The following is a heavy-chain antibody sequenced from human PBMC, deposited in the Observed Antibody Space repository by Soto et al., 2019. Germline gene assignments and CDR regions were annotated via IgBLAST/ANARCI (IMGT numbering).Heavy chain of an antibody. CDR2: ISSSSSTI. Sequence: EVQLVESGGGLVQPGCSLRLSCAASGFTFSSYSMNWVRQAPGKGLEWVSYISSSSSTIYYADSVQGRFSISRDNAKTSLYLQMNSPRDEDTAVYYCAIEGTRGVFLNWFDPCGQGTLVTVS. CDR1: GFTFSSYS. J-gene: IGHJ5*02. D-gene: IGHD3-10*01. CDR3: AIEGTRGVFLNWFDP. V-gene: IGHV3-48*02.